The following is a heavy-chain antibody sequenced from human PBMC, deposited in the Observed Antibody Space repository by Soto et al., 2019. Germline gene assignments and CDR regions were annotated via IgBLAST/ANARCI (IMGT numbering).Heavy chain of an antibody. D-gene: IGHD3-22*01. Sequence: SLRLSRAASRVTLSSSAMYLVRQGPGKGLEWVAGISSDGSNNYYADSVKGRFTVSRDNSKNTLYLQMNSLRAEETAVYFCAKRGGTDGSGYPYYLDYWVQGTLVPVSS. CDR2: ISSDGSNN. CDR3: AKRGGTDGSGYPYYLDY. CDR1: RVTLSSSA. V-gene: IGHV3-30-3*02. J-gene: IGHJ4*02.